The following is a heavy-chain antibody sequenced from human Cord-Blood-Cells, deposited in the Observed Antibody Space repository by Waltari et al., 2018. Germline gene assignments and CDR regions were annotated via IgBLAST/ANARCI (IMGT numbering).Heavy chain of an antibody. V-gene: IGHV3-33*01. J-gene: IGHJ4*02. D-gene: IGHD5-18*01. Sequence: QVQLVESGGGVVQPGRSLRLSCAASGFTFSSYGMHWVRQAPGKGLEGVAVMWYDGSKKYYAASVKGRFTISGDNSKNTLYLQMNSLRAEDTAVYYCAREYSYGYDCWGQGTLVTVSS. CDR2: MWYDGSKK. CDR3: AREYSYGYDC. CDR1: GFTFSSYG.